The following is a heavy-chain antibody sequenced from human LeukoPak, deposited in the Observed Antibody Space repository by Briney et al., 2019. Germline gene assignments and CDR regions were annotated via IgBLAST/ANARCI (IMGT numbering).Heavy chain of an antibody. CDR3: ARGATSGALRYPRPFDI. Sequence: SETLSLTCTVSGGSISSGSYYWSWIRQPAGKGLEWIGRIYTSGSTNYNPSLKSRVTMSVDTSKNQFSLKLSSVTAADTAVYYCARGATSGALRYPRPFDIWGQGTMVTVSS. CDR1: GGSISSGSYY. J-gene: IGHJ3*02. CDR2: IYTSGST. D-gene: IGHD3-9*01. V-gene: IGHV4-61*02.